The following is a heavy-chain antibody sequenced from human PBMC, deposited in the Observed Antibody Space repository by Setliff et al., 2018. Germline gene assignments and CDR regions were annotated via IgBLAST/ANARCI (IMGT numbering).Heavy chain of an antibody. J-gene: IGHJ4*02. V-gene: IGHV1-69-2*01. Sequence: PPVKVSCKVSGYTFIDYYMHWLKQTPGKGLEWVGLVDPGDGKTVYAEKFQGRVTITADTSTDTTYIELSGLRSVDTALYFCATDLCDASSCFGAFDYWGQGTLVTVSS. CDR3: ATDLCDASSCFGAFDY. CDR2: VDPGDGKT. CDR1: GYTFIDYY. D-gene: IGHD2-2*01.